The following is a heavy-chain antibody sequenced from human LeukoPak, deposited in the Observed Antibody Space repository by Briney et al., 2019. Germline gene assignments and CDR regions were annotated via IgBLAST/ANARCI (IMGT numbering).Heavy chain of an antibody. CDR2: ISGSSIYI. V-gene: IGHV3-21*01. J-gene: IGHJ4*02. Sequence: GGSLRLSRAASGFTFSTYSMNWVRQAPGKGLEWVSSISGSSIYIYYADSVKGRFTISRDNAKNSLYLQMNSLRAEDTAVYYCARDPPYYDSSGYYYDYWGQGTLVTVSS. CDR3: ARDPPYYDSSGYYYDY. D-gene: IGHD3-22*01. CDR1: GFTFSTYS.